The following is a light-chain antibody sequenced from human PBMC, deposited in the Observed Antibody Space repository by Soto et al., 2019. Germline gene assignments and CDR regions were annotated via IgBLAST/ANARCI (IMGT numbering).Light chain of an antibody. Sequence: TAMTQSPATLSVSVGERVTLSCRASQSVRNNLAWYQQKPGQAPRLLIYGASTRATDVPARFSGSGSGTEFTLTISGLQSEDFAVYYCQEYDNWPPWTFGQGTKVDIK. CDR3: QEYDNWPPWT. V-gene: IGKV3-15*01. J-gene: IGKJ1*01. CDR2: GAS. CDR1: QSVRNN.